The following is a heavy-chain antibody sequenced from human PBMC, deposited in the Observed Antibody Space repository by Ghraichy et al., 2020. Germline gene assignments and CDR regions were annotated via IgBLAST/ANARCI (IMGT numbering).Heavy chain of an antibody. Sequence: SGPTLVKPTQTLTLTCSFSGFSLSSGGVGVAWIRQSAGKAPECLALIFWDDGPRFWPSLKNRISISQYAYNGRFMMTLNNMGPVDSATYFCAHVLFSKGPFDSWGPGALVTVS. CDR2: IFWDDGP. CDR1: GFSLSSGGVG. CDR3: AHVLFSKGPFDS. V-gene: IGHV2-5*02. J-gene: IGHJ4*02.